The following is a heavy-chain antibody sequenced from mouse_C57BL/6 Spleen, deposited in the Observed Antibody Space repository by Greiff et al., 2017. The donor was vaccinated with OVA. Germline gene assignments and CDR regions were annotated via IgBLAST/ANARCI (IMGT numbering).Heavy chain of an antibody. D-gene: IGHD4-1*01. Sequence: QVQLQQSGAELVRPGSSVKLSCKASGYTFTSYWMDWVKQRPGQGLEWIGNIYPSDSETHYNQKFKDKATLTVDKSSSTAYMQLSSLTSEDSAVYYCARRGTGRGYFDYWGQGTTLTVSS. CDR3: ARRGTGRGYFDY. CDR1: GYTFTSYW. V-gene: IGHV1-61*01. J-gene: IGHJ2*01. CDR2: IYPSDSET.